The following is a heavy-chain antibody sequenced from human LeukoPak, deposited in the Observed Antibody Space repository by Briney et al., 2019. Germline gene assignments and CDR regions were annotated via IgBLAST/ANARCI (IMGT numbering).Heavy chain of an antibody. CDR3: ARQISSGWYGDYFDY. CDR1: GGSINSRSYY. Sequence: SETLSLTCNVSGGSINSRSYYWGWTRQSPGKGLEWIGSIYYSGSTYYNPSLKSRVTMSVDTSKNQFSLKLSSVTAADTAVYYCARQISSGWYGDYFDYWGQGTLVTVSS. V-gene: IGHV4-39*01. CDR2: IYYSGST. D-gene: IGHD6-19*01. J-gene: IGHJ4*02.